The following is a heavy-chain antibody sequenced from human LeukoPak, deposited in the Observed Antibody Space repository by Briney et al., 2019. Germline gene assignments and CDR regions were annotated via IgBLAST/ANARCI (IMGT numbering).Heavy chain of an antibody. CDR3: AGGATRHDAFDI. CDR2: ISSSSSTI. J-gene: IGHJ3*02. D-gene: IGHD2-21*01. CDR1: GFTFSSYS. V-gene: IGHV3-48*01. Sequence: PGGSLRLSCAASGFTFSSYSMNWVRRAPGKGLEWVSYISSSSSTIYYADSVKGRFTISRDNAKNSLYLQMNSLRAEDTAVYYCAGGATRHDAFDIWGQGTMVTVSS.